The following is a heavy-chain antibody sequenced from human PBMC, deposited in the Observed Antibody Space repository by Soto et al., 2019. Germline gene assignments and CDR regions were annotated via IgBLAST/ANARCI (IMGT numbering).Heavy chain of an antibody. CDR3: ARVRMATVVSLKGYYYGMDV. Sequence: EVQLVESGGGLVKPGGSLRLSCAASGFTFSSYSMNWVRQAPGKGLEWVSSISSSSSYIYYADSVKGRFTISRDNAKNSLYLKMNSLRAEDTAVYYCARVRMATVVSLKGYYYGMDVWGQGTTVTVSS. CDR2: ISSSSSYI. D-gene: IGHD4-17*01. J-gene: IGHJ6*02. V-gene: IGHV3-21*01. CDR1: GFTFSSYS.